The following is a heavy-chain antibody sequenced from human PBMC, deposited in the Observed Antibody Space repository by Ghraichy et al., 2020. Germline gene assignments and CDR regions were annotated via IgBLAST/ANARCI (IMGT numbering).Heavy chain of an antibody. CDR3: ASGEIVVVPGGNLPPYYYGMEV. Sequence: SETLSLTCAVYGGSFSGYYWSWVRQPPGEGLQWIGEINHSGSTNYNPSLKSRVTISVDTSKNQFSLKLSSVTAADTAVYYCASGEIVVVPGGNLPPYYYGMEVWGQGTTVTVSS. CDR1: GGSFSGYY. D-gene: IGHD2-2*01. J-gene: IGHJ6*02. V-gene: IGHV4-34*01. CDR2: INHSGST.